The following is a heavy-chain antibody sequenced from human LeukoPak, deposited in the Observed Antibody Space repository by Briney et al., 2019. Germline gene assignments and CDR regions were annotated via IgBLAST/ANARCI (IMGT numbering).Heavy chain of an antibody. CDR2: IYYSGST. V-gene: IGHV4-59*01. CDR3: ASSTFDYAWGSYLGPFDY. D-gene: IGHD3-16*02. CDR1: GGSISSYY. J-gene: IGHJ4*02. Sequence: SETLSLTCTVSGGSISSYYWSWIRQPPGKGLEWIGYIYYSGSTNYNPSLKSRVTISVDTSKNQFSLKLSSVTAADTAVYYCASSTFDYAWGSYLGPFDYWGQGTLVTVSS.